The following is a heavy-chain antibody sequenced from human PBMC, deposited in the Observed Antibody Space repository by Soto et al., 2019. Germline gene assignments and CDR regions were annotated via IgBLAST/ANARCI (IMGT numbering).Heavy chain of an antibody. CDR2: IYPGDSDT. CDR3: ARHHGSPGSYFGMDV. V-gene: IGHV5-51*01. CDR1: GYSFTSYW. J-gene: IGHJ6*02. D-gene: IGHD6-13*01. Sequence: PGESLKIAGKVSGYSFTSYWIKWVRQIPGKGLEWMGIIYPGDSDTRYSPAFQGQVTMSADRSNNTAYLQWRSLKASDTAVYYCARHHGSPGSYFGMDVWGQGTTVTVSS.